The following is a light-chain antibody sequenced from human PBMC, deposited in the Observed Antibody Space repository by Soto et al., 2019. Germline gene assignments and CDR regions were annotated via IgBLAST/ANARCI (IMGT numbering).Light chain of an antibody. Sequence: DIQMTQFPSALSASVGERVTITSRASQNVNNWLAWYQHKPGKAPQLLIYDASVLETGVPSRFSGSGSGTEFTLAISGLQSDDFATYSCQQYNTYWTFGPGTKVDIK. CDR2: DAS. V-gene: IGKV1-5*01. CDR1: QNVNNW. J-gene: IGKJ1*01. CDR3: QQYNTYWT.